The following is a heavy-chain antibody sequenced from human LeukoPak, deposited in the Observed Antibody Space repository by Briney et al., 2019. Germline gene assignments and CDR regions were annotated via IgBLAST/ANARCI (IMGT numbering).Heavy chain of an antibody. CDR2: INPNSGGT. Sequence: ASVKVSCKASGYTFTGYYMHWVRQAPGQGLEWMGWINPNSGGTNYAQKFQGRVTMTRDTSISTAYMELSRLRSDDTAVYSCARDDQYCSGGSCSNWFDPWGQGTLVTVSS. V-gene: IGHV1-2*02. CDR1: GYTFTGYY. CDR3: ARDDQYCSGGSCSNWFDP. D-gene: IGHD2-15*01. J-gene: IGHJ5*02.